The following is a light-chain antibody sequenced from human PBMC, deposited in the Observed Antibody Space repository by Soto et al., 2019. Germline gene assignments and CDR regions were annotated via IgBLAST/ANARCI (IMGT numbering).Light chain of an antibody. V-gene: IGKV3-20*01. Sequence: EIVLTQSPGTLSLSPGERATLSCRASLTISDNYLAWYQQKAGQAPRLVIYGASSRATGIPDRFSASGSGTDFSLTISRLEPEDFALYICQQYDASPITFGQGTRLEIK. CDR3: QQYDASPIT. J-gene: IGKJ5*01. CDR1: LTISDNY. CDR2: GAS.